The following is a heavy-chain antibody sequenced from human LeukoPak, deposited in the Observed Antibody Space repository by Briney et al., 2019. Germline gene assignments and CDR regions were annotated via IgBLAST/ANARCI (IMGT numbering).Heavy chain of an antibody. CDR3: ARRLKTVVAEFYFDY. CDR2: INHSGST. Sequence: KSSETLSLTCAVYGGSFSGYYWSWIRQPPGKGLEWIGEINHSGSTNYNPSLKSRVTISVDTSKNQFSLKLTSVTAADTAVYYCARRLKTVVAEFYFDYWGQGTLVTVSS. J-gene: IGHJ4*02. CDR1: GGSFSGYY. V-gene: IGHV4-34*01. D-gene: IGHD3-22*01.